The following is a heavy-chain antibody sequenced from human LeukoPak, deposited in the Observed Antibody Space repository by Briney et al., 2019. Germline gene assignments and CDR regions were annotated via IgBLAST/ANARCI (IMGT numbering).Heavy chain of an antibody. CDR1: GFTFTNYA. Sequence: PGGSLRLSCVASGFTFTNYAMHWVRQAPGKGLEWVAFIRYDGSYKYYADSVKGRFTISRDNSKNTLYLQMNSLRAEDTAVYYCAKLSNNYMDVWGKGTTVTVSS. V-gene: IGHV3-30*02. CDR2: IRYDGSYK. CDR3: AKLSNNYMDV. J-gene: IGHJ6*03.